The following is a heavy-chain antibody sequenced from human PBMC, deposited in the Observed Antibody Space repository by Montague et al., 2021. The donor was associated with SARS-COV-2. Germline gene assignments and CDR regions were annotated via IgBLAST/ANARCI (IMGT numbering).Heavy chain of an antibody. CDR2: IYYSGST. V-gene: IGHV4-39*01. Sequence: SETLSLTCTVSGGPISSSSYYGGWIRQPPGKGLELIGDIYYSGSTYYXPFLKSRVTIFVETSKNQSSLKLSSVTAADTAVYYCARQPTRGITIFGVVTDYGMDVWGQGTTVTVSS. CDR1: GGPISSSSYY. CDR3: ARQPTRGITIFGVVTDYGMDV. D-gene: IGHD3-3*01. J-gene: IGHJ6*02.